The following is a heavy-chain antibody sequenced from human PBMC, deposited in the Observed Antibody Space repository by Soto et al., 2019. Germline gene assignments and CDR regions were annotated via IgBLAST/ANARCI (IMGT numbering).Heavy chain of an antibody. Sequence: GGSLRLSCVGSGFTFSSFEMNWVRQTPGKGLEWLSYIGRSGEAIYYADSVKGRFTISRDNAKSSLFLQMNGLRNDDTGIYYCARDSRGGAARRPTFYYWGRGTLVTVSS. CDR3: ARDSRGGAARRPTFYY. CDR1: GFTFSSFE. D-gene: IGHD6-6*01. CDR2: IGRSGEAI. V-gene: IGHV3-48*03. J-gene: IGHJ4*02.